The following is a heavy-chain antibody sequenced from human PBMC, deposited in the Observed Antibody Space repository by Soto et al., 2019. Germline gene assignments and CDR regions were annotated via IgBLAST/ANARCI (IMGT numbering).Heavy chain of an antibody. D-gene: IGHD3-22*01. Sequence: QVQLVQSGAEVNKPGASVKVSCKASGYTFITYGVSWVRQAPGQGLDWLGWISTYNGNTRYAERLQGRVTMTTDTTTNTAYVELRNLRSDHTAVYYCARGPTDYYDNSANYFLDYWGQGTLVTVSS. CDR3: ARGPTDYYDNSANYFLDY. CDR2: ISTYNGNT. CDR1: GYTFITYG. V-gene: IGHV1-18*01. J-gene: IGHJ4*02.